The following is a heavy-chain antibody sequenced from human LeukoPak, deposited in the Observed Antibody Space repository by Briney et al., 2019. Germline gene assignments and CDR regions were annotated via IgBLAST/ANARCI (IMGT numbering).Heavy chain of an antibody. V-gene: IGHV3-30*04. J-gene: IGHJ4*02. CDR3: ARDRTVYSNSPLGY. Sequence: GGSLRLSCAASGFTFSTYAIHWVRQAPGKGLEWVAFISYDGSTKDYADYVKGRFTISRDNSKNTVYLQMHSLRADDTAVYYCARDRTVYSNSPLGYWGQGTLVAVXX. CDR1: GFTFSTYA. CDR2: ISYDGSTK. D-gene: IGHD6-13*01.